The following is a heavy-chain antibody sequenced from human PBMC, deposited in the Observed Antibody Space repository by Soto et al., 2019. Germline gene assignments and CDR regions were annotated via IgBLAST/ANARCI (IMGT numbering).Heavy chain of an antibody. D-gene: IGHD5-12*01. CDR1: GGSISSGGYY. Sequence: QVQLQESGPGLVKPSQTLSLTCTVSGGSISSGGYYWSWIRQHPVKGLEWIGYIYYSGSTYYNPSHKSRVTLSVDTSTNQFSLKLSYVTAADTAVYYCARDKRGYDVMGLFDYGGQRTLVTVSS. CDR3: ARDKRGYDVMGLFDY. V-gene: IGHV4-31*03. CDR2: IYYSGST. J-gene: IGHJ4*02.